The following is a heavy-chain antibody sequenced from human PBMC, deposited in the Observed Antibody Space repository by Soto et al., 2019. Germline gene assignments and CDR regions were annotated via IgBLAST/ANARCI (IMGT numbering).Heavy chain of an antibody. CDR3: WTSGSKPRFDL. J-gene: IGHJ4*02. CDR2: IYSAGST. Sequence: PGGALRLSCPASGYPFISIFMMCVREAPGKVTEWGSLIYSAGSTYDADSELRRFSGSRDNSKNPLCLQLNRLRAEVAAFFYCWTSGSKPRFDLWGQGTLVTVSS. CDR1: GYPFISIF. V-gene: IGHV3-66*01. D-gene: IGHD1-26*01.